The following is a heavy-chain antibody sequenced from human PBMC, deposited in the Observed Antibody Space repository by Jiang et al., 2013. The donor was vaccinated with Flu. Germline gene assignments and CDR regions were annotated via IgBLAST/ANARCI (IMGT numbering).Heavy chain of an antibody. J-gene: IGHJ3*02. CDR1: GGSISTSSYF. CDR2: IHYSGST. CDR3: TRGLRQDGAFDI. D-gene: IGHD4-17*01. V-gene: IGHV4-39*07. Sequence: PGLVKPSETLSLTCTVSGGSISTSSYFWGWIRQPPGKGLEWVGSIHYSGSTYYNPSLKSRLTISVDTSKNQFSLKLSSVTAADTAVYYCTRGLRQDGAFDIWGQGTRVTFSS.